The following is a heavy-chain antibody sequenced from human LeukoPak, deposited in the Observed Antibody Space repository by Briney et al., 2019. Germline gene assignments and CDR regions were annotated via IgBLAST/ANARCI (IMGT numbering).Heavy chain of an antibody. CDR2: IYYSGST. J-gene: IGHJ4*02. D-gene: IGHD5-18*01. CDR3: ARHNSGYSYGQPPDY. V-gene: IGHV4-39*01. Sequence: SETLSLTCTVSGGSISSSSYYWGWIRQPPGKGLEWIGSIYYSGSTYYNPSLKSRVTISVDTSKNQFSLKLSSVTAADTAVYYCARHNSGYSYGQPPDYWGQGTLVTVSS. CDR1: GGSISSSSYY.